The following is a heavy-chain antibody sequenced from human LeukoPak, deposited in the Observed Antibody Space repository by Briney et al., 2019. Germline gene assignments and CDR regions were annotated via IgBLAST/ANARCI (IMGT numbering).Heavy chain of an antibody. CDR3: ARVGRYSCGYAPTSTLNNWFDP. J-gene: IGHJ5*02. Sequence: SETLSLTCAVYGGSFSGYYWSWIRQPPGKGREWIGEINHSGTTNYNPSLKSRVTISVDTSKNQFSLKLSSVTAADTAVYYCARVGRYSCGYAPTSTLNNWFDPWGQGTLVTVSS. CDR2: INHSGTT. CDR1: GGSFSGYY. V-gene: IGHV4-34*01. D-gene: IGHD5-18*01.